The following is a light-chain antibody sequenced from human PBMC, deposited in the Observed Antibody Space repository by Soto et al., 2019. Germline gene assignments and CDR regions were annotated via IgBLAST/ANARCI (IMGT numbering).Light chain of an antibody. Sequence: QPVLTQSPSASASLGASVKFTCTLSSGHSSYAIAWHQQQPEKGPRYLMKLNSDGSHSKGDGIPDRFSGSSSGAERYLTISSLQSEDEADYYCQTWATGIRVFGGGTKLTVL. CDR3: QTWATGIRV. CDR1: SGHSSYA. J-gene: IGLJ2*01. CDR2: LNSDGSH. V-gene: IGLV4-69*01.